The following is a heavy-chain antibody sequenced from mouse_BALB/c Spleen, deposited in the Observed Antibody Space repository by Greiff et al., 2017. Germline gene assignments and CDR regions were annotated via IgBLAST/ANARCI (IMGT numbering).Heavy chain of an antibody. CDR2: IYPSDSYT. V-gene: IGHV1-69*02. D-gene: IGHD2-10*02. CDR3: TRSLVWGAMDY. Sequence: VQLQQPGAELVRPGASVKLSCKASGYTFTSYWINWVKQRPGQGLEWIGNIYPSDSYTNYNQKFKDKATLTVDKSSSTAYMQLSSPTSEDSAVYYCTRSLVWGAMDYWGQGTSVTVSS. J-gene: IGHJ4*01. CDR1: GYTFTSYW.